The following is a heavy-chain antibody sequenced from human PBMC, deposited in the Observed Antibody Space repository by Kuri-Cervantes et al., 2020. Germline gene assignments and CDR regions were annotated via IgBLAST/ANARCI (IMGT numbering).Heavy chain of an antibody. J-gene: IGHJ3*02. CDR2: ISSSGSTI. D-gene: IGHD1-26*01. V-gene: IGHV3-11*04. Sequence: GESLKISCAASGFTFSDYYMSWIRQAPGKGLEWVSYISSSGSTIYYADSVKGRFTISRDNSKNTLYLQMNSLRAEDTAVYYCAKDRGYSGSYGPTLTDAFDTWGQGTMVTVSS. CDR3: AKDRGYSGSYGPTLTDAFDT. CDR1: GFTFSDYY.